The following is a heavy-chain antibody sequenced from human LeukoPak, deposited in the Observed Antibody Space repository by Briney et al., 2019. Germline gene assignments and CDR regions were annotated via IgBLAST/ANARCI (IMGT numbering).Heavy chain of an antibody. V-gene: IGHV4-61*01. CDR3: ARDPPFWSGNPMDV. CDR1: GDSVSSSNYY. CDR2: IYYSGST. Sequence: SETLSLTCTVFGDSVSSSNYYWSWIRQPPGKGLEWIGYIYYSGSTNYNPSLKSRVTISVDTSKNQFSLKLSSVTAADTAVYYCARDPPFWSGNPMDVWGQGTTVTVSS. J-gene: IGHJ6*02. D-gene: IGHD3-3*01.